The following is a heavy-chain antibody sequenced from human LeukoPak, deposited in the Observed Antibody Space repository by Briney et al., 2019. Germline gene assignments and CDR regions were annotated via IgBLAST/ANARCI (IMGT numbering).Heavy chain of an antibody. V-gene: IGHV3-30*03. D-gene: IGHD2-2*01. Sequence: PGGSLRLSCAASGFTFSSYSMNWVRQAPGKGLEWVAVISYDGSNKYYADSVKGRFTISRDNSKNTLYLQMNSLRAEDTAVYYCARDSGGVVVPPDYWGQGTLVTVSS. CDR2: ISYDGSNK. J-gene: IGHJ4*02. CDR1: GFTFSSYS. CDR3: ARDSGGVVVPPDY.